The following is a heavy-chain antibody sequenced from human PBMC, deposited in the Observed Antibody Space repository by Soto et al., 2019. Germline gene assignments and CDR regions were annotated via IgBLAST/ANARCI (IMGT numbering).Heavy chain of an antibody. CDR1: GFTFSSYW. CDR2: INSDGSST. V-gene: IGHV3-74*01. Sequence: GGSLRLSCAASGFTFSSYWMHWVRQAPGKGLVWVSRINSDGSSTSYADSVKGRFTISRDNAKNTLYLQMNSPRAEDTAVYYCARRPINYYYYMDVWGKGTTVTVSS. J-gene: IGHJ6*03. CDR3: ARRPINYYYYMDV.